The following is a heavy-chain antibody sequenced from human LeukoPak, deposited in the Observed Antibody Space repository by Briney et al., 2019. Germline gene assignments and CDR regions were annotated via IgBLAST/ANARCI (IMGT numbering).Heavy chain of an antibody. Sequence: SETLSLTCTVSGGSISSYYWSWIRQPAGKGLEWIGRIYTSGSTNYNPSLKSRVTMSVDTSKNQFSLKLSSVTAADTAVYYCARQTAYGDYAVDYYYYGIDVWGQGTTVTVSS. D-gene: IGHD4-17*01. CDR3: ARQTAYGDYAVDYYYYGIDV. CDR1: GGSISSYY. J-gene: IGHJ6*02. V-gene: IGHV4-4*07. CDR2: IYTSGST.